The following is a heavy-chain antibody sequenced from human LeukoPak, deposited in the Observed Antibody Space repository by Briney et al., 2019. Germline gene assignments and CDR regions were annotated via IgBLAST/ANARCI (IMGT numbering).Heavy chain of an antibody. J-gene: IGHJ4*02. V-gene: IGHV3-21*01. CDR3: ARDQSIAVAGAIGY. CDR2: ISSSSSYI. Sequence: GGSLRLSCAASGFTFSRNWMHWVRQAPGKGLEWVSSISSSSSYIYYADSVKGRFTISRDNAKNSLYLQMNSLRAEDTAVYYCARDQSIAVAGAIGYWGQGTLVTVSS. D-gene: IGHD6-19*01. CDR1: GFTFSRNW.